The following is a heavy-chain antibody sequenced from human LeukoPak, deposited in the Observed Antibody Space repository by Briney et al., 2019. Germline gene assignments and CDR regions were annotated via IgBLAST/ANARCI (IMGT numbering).Heavy chain of an antibody. CDR2: IYYSGST. CDR1: GGSISSYY. Sequence: SETLSLTCTVSGGSISSYYWSWIRQPPGKGLEWIGYIYYSGSTNYNPSLKSRVTISVDTSKNQFSLKLSSVTAADTAVYYCARTADILTGYYDECFDYWGQGTLVTVPS. V-gene: IGHV4-59*01. D-gene: IGHD3-9*01. J-gene: IGHJ4*02. CDR3: ARTADILTGYYDECFDY.